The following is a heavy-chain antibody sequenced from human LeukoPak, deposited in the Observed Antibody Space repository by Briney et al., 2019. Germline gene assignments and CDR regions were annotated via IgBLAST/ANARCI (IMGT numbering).Heavy chain of an antibody. CDR3: ARTYSSGWYEGADY. D-gene: IGHD6-19*01. CDR1: GGSISSSSYY. CDR2: IYYSGRT. V-gene: IGHV4-39*01. Sequence: PSETLSLTCTVSGGSISSSSYYWGWIRQPPGTGLEWIGSIYYSGRTHYNPSLKSRVTISVDTSKNQFSLKLSSVTAADTAVYYCARTYSSGWYEGADYWGQGILVTVSS. J-gene: IGHJ4*02.